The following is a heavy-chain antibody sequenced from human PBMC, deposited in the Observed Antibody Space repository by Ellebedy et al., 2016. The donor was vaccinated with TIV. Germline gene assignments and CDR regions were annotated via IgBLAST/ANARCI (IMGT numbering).Heavy chain of an antibody. CDR1: GFTFSSYA. D-gene: IGHD6-13*01. J-gene: IGHJ4*02. Sequence: GESLKISCAASGFTFSSYAMSWVRQAPGKGLEWVSGSISSGGSTYYTDSVKGRFTMSRDNSKNTLYLQMNSLRAEDTAVYYCAKSSVAATACFDHWGQGTLVTVSS. CDR2: SISSGGST. CDR3: AKSSVAATACFDH. V-gene: IGHV3-23*01.